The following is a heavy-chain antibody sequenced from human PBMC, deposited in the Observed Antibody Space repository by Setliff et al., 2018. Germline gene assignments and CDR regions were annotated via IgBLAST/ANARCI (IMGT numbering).Heavy chain of an antibody. J-gene: IGHJ4*02. CDR1: GFPFSTYW. V-gene: IGHV3-7*03. D-gene: IGHD3-3*01. CDR3: AKVLAIFGVVTDIGFYFDY. CDR2: IKQDGSEK. Sequence: GGSLRLSCAASGFPFSTYWLNWVRQAPGKGLEWVANIKQDGSEKYYVDSVKGRFTISRDNSKNTLYLQMNSLRAEDTAIYYCAKVLAIFGVVTDIGFYFDYWGQGSLVTVSS.